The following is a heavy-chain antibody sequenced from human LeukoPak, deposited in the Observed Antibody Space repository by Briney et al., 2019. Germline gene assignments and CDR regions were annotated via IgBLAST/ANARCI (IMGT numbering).Heavy chain of an antibody. Sequence: GGSLRLSCAASGFTFSRNGMHWPRQAPGKGLEWVAFIRYDGSNKFYADSVKGRFTISRDNSKNTLNLQMSSLRAEDTAVYYCAKGTGDLTFEYLGQGTLVTVSS. CDR2: IRYDGSNK. CDR1: GFTFSRNG. CDR3: AKGTGDLTFEY. V-gene: IGHV3-30*02. J-gene: IGHJ4*02. D-gene: IGHD7-27*01.